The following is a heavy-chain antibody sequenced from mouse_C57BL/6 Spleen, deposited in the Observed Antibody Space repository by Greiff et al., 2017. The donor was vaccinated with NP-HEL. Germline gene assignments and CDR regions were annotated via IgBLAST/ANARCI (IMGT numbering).Heavy chain of an antibody. D-gene: IGHD1-1*01. J-gene: IGHJ4*01. CDR3: ARFLLLRAMDY. CDR1: GFTFSDYG. CDR2: ISSGSSTI. Sequence: EVMLVESGGGLVKPGGSLKLSCAASGFTFSDYGMHWVRQAPEKGLEWVAYISSGSSTIYYADTVKGRFTISRDNAKNTLFLQMTSLRSEDTAMYYCARFLLLRAMDYWGQRTSVTVSS. V-gene: IGHV5-17*01.